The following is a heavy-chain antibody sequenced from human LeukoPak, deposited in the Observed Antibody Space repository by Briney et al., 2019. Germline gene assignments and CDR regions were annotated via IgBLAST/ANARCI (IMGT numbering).Heavy chain of an antibody. V-gene: IGHV3-23*01. CDR3: ARRIAAGFGVLDY. Sequence: GGSLRLSCAASGFTFSSYAMSWVRQAPGKGLEWVSAISGSGGSTYYADSVKGRFTISRDNSKNTLYLQMNSLRAEDTAVYYCARRIAAGFGVLDYWGQGTLVTVSS. CDR1: GFTFSSYA. J-gene: IGHJ4*02. CDR2: ISGSGGST. D-gene: IGHD6-13*01.